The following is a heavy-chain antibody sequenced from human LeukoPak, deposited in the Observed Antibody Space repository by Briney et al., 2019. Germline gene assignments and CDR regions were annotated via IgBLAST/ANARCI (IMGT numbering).Heavy chain of an antibody. CDR1: GYTFTGYY. Sequence: ASVKVSCKASGYTFTGYYVHWVRQAPGQGLEWMGWINPNSGGTNYAQKFQGRVTMTRDTSISTAYKELSRLRSDDTAVYYCARWDLVSSWFDPWGQGTLVTVSS. CDR3: ARWDLVSSWFDP. J-gene: IGHJ5*02. V-gene: IGHV1-2*02. D-gene: IGHD2-15*01. CDR2: INPNSGGT.